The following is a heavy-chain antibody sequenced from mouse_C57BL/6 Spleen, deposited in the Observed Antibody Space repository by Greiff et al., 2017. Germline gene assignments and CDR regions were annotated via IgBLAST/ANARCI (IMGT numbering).Heavy chain of an antibody. CDR3: ASYGYDGPWFAY. J-gene: IGHJ3*01. CDR2: IWTGGGT. D-gene: IGHD2-2*01. CDR1: GFSLTSYA. Sequence: QVQLQQSGPGLVAPSQSLSITCTVSGFSLTSYAISWVRQPPGKGLEWLGVIWTGGGTNYNEALNYRLSISKDNSESQVFSKMNSLQTDDTAGYYCASYGYDGPWFAYWGQGTLVTVSA. V-gene: IGHV2-9-1*01.